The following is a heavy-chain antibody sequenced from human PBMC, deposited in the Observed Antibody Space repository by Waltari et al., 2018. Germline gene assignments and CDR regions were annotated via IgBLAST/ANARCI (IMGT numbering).Heavy chain of an antibody. D-gene: IGHD3-10*01. V-gene: IGHV4-39*07. CDR2: IYYSGST. CDR1: GGSTSSSSYY. J-gene: IGHJ4*02. CDR3: ARGGYFDY. Sequence: QLQLQESAPGLVKPSGTLSLTCTFSGGSTSSSSYYWGWIRQPPGKGREWIGSIYYSGSTYYNPSLKSRVTISVDTSKNQFSLKLSSVTAADTAVYYCARGGYFDYWGQGTLVTVSS.